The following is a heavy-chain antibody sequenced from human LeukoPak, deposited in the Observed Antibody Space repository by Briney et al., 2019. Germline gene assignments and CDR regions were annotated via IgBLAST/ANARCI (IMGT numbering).Heavy chain of an antibody. CDR1: GFTFRSYW. J-gene: IGHJ4*02. D-gene: IGHD2-21*01. CDR2: IKEDGSEK. V-gene: IGHV3-7*01. Sequence: GGSLRLSCEASGFTFRSYWMSWVRQAPGKGLEWMANIKEDGSEKYYVDSVKGRFTISRDNAKSSLYLQMNSLRAEDTAVYYCARGHVIWGQGTLVTVSS. CDR3: ARGHVI.